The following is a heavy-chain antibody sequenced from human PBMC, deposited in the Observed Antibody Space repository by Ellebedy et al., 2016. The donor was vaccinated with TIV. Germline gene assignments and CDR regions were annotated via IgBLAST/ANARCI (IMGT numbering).Heavy chain of an antibody. Sequence: GGSLRLSXAASGFTFSSYSMNWVRQAPGKGLEWVSSISSSSYIYYADSVKGRFTISRDNAKNSLYLQMNSLRAEDTAVYYCARGYYYDSSGYLDYWGQGTLVTVSS. D-gene: IGHD3-22*01. J-gene: IGHJ4*02. V-gene: IGHV3-21*01. CDR2: ISSSSYI. CDR1: GFTFSSYS. CDR3: ARGYYYDSSGYLDY.